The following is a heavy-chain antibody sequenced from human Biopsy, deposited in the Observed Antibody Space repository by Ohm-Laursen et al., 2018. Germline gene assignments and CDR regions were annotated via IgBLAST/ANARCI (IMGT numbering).Heavy chain of an antibody. Sequence: SSVKASCKASGYTFTGYHVHWVRQAPGHGLEWMGWINPNSGVTNYAQRFQGRVTMTRDTSISTAYMELSRLRSDDTAVYYCARDPRHGYGSYFDYWGQGTLVAVSS. D-gene: IGHD3-10*01. J-gene: IGHJ4*02. CDR3: ARDPRHGYGSYFDY. CDR1: GYTFTGYH. CDR2: INPNSGVT. V-gene: IGHV1-2*02.